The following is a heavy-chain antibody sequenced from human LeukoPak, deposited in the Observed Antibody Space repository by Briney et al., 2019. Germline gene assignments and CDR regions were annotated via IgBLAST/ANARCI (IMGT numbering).Heavy chain of an antibody. Sequence: GGSLRLSCAASGFTFSSYSMNWVRQAPGKGLEWVSSISRSSSYIYYADSVKGRFTISRDNAKNSLYLQMNSLRAEDTAVYYCARNYCSGGSCYETGLDYWGQGTLVTVSS. J-gene: IGHJ4*02. CDR2: ISRSSSYI. V-gene: IGHV3-21*01. CDR1: GFTFSSYS. D-gene: IGHD2-15*01. CDR3: ARNYCSGGSCYETGLDY.